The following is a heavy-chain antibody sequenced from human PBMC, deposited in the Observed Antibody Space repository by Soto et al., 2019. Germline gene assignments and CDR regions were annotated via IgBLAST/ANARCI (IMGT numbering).Heavy chain of an antibody. CDR1: GYTFTSYG. D-gene: IGHD4-4*01. CDR2: ISAYNGNT. V-gene: IGHV1-18*01. Sequence: QVQLVQSGAEVKKPGASVKVSCKASGYTFTSYGISWVRQAPGQGLEWMGWISAYNGNTNYAQKLQGRVTMTTDTSTSTAYMELRRLRSDDTAVDYCARGNPADNKNYYYYYYMDVWGKGTTVTVSS. J-gene: IGHJ6*03. CDR3: ARGNPADNKNYYYYYYMDV.